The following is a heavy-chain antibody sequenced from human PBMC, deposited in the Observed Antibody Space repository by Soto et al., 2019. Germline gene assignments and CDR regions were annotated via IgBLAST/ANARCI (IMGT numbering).Heavy chain of an antibody. J-gene: IGHJ6*02. CDR1: GGSISSYY. D-gene: IGHD2-2*02. CDR3: ARGYCSSTSCYRGYYYYGMDV. V-gene: IGHV4-59*01. Sequence: QVQLQESGPGLVKPSETLSLTCTVSGGSISSYYWSWIRQPPGKELEWIGYIYYSGSTNYNPSLKSRVTISVDTSKNQFSLKLSSVTAADTAVYYCARGYCSSTSCYRGYYYYGMDVWGQGTTVTVSS. CDR2: IYYSGST.